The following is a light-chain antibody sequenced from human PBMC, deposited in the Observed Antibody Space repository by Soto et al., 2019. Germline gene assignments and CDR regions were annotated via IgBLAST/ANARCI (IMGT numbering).Light chain of an antibody. CDR2: DVT. V-gene: IGLV2-14*03. J-gene: IGLJ1*01. CDR3: SAHTSSSTS. Sequence: QSALNQPASVSGSPGQSITISCTGTSSDVGGYNFVSWYQQHPGKAPKLMIYDVTNRPSGVSNRFSGSKSGNTASLTISGLQGEDEADYYCSAHTSSSTSFGTGTKLTVL. CDR1: SSDVGGYNF.